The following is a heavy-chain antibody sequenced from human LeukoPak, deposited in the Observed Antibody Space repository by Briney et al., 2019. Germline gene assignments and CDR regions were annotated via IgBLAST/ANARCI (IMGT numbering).Heavy chain of an antibody. CDR1: GFTFSSYA. D-gene: IGHD3-22*01. Sequence: PGGSLRLSCAASGFTFSSYAMSWVRQAPGKGLEWVSAISGSGGSTYYADSVKGRFTISRDNSKNTLSLQMNSLRAEDTAVYYCAKVASTYYYDSSGYYFDYWGQGTLVTVSS. CDR2: ISGSGGST. CDR3: AKVASTYYYDSSGYYFDY. V-gene: IGHV3-23*01. J-gene: IGHJ4*02.